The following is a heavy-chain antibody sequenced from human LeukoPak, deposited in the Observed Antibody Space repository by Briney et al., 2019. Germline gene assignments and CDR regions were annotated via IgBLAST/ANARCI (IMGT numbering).Heavy chain of an antibody. J-gene: IGHJ3*02. CDR1: EFTFRTYG. D-gene: IGHD3-9*01. Sequence: GGSLRLSCAASEFTFRTYGMHWVRQAPGKGLEWVSYISSSSSTIYYADSVKGRFTISRDNAKNSLYLQMSSLRAEDTAVYYCASPHYDILTGYFGAFDIWGQGTMVTVSS. CDR3: ASPHYDILTGYFGAFDI. CDR2: ISSSSSTI. V-gene: IGHV3-48*01.